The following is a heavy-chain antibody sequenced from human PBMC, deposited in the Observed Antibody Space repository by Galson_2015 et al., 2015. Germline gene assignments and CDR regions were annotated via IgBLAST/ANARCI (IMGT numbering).Heavy chain of an antibody. D-gene: IGHD3-22*01. CDR1: GFTFSSYA. Sequence: SLRLSCAASGFTFSSYAMHWVRQAPGKGLEWVAVISYDGSNKYYADSVKGRFTISRDNSKNTLYLQMNSLRAEDTAVYYCARAMMLGVQVVACDYWGQGTLVTVSS. CDR2: ISYDGSNK. V-gene: IGHV3-30-3*01. CDR3: ARAMMLGVQVVACDY. J-gene: IGHJ4*02.